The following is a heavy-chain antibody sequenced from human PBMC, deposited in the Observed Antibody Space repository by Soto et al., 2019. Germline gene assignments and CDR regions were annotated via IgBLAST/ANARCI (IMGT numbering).Heavy chain of an antibody. J-gene: IGHJ4*02. V-gene: IGHV4-30-4*01. CDR2: IYYSGST. Sequence: QVQLQESGPGLVKPSQTLSLTCTVSGGSISSGAYYWSWVRQPPGKGLEWIGYIYYSGSTYYNPSLKRRVTISVDTSKNQFSLKLSSVTATDTAVYYCARDHYGDTYYFDYWGQGTLVTVSS. CDR3: ARDHYGDTYYFDY. CDR1: GGSISSGAYY. D-gene: IGHD4-17*01.